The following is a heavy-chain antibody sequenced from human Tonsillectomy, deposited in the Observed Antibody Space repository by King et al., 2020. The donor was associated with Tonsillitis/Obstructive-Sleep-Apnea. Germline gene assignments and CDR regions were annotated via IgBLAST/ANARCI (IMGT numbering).Heavy chain of an antibody. V-gene: IGHV2-5*02. CDR1: GFSLSTSGVG. D-gene: IGHD3-10*01. CDR3: ARSGGEPSYFDY. Sequence: ITLKESGPTLVKPTQTLTLTCTFSGFSLSTSGVGVGWIRQPPGKALEWLALIYWDDDKRNSPSLKSRLTITKDTSKNQVVLTMTNMDPGDTANYYCARSGGEPSYFDYWGQGTLVTVSS. J-gene: IGHJ4*02. CDR2: IYWDDDK.